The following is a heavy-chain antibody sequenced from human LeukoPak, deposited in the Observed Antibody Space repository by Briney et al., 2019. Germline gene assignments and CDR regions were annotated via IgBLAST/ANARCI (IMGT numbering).Heavy chain of an antibody. CDR2: ISYDGSNK. V-gene: IGHV3-30*18. D-gene: IGHD1-20*01. CDR1: GFTFSSYG. J-gene: IGHJ4*02. CDR3: AKDSRITGTADY. Sequence: GGSLRLSCAASGFTFSSYGMHWVRQAPGKGLEWVAVISYDGSNKYYADSVKGRFTISRDNSKNTLYLRMNSLRAEDTAVYYCAKDSRITGTADYWGQGTLVTVSS.